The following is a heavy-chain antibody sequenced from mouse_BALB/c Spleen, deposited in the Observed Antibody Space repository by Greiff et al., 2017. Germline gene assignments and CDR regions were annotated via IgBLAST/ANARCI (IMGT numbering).Heavy chain of an antibody. CDR2: ISDGGSYT. J-gene: IGHJ4*01. CDR1: GFTFSDFY. CDR3: ARGTYYYAMDD. Sequence: EVQGVASGGGLVKPGGSLKLSCAASGFTFSDFYMYRVRQTPEKRREWVATISDGGSYTYYPDSVKGRFTRSRDNAKNNLYLQMSSLKSEDTAMYYCARGTYYYAMDDWGQGTSVTVSS. V-gene: IGHV5-4*02.